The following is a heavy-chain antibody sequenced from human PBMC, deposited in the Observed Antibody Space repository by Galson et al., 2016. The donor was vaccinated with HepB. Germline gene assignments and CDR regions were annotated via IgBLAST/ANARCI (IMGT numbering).Heavy chain of an antibody. V-gene: IGHV3-48*02. CDR2: ITSSSVTM. CDR1: GFIFSVYN. D-gene: IGHD3-16*01. J-gene: IGHJ4*02. Sequence: SLRLSCAASGFIFSVYNMNWARQAPGKGLEWIAWITSSSVTMYYADSVKGRFTISRDNAKNSLYLEMNSLRDEDTAVYYCARDDYFRLGYWGQGTLVTVSS. CDR3: ARDDYFRLGY.